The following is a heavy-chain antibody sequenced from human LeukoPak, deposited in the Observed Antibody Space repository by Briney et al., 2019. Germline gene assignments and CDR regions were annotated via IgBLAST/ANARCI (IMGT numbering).Heavy chain of an antibody. D-gene: IGHD6-19*01. CDR3: AKGVAGTDNWFDP. CDR1: GFTFSSYN. J-gene: IGHJ5*02. V-gene: IGHV3-30*02. Sequence: GGSLRLSCAASGFTFSSYNLNWVRQTPGKGLEWVAFIRYDGSNKYYADSVKGRFTISRDNSKNTLYLQMNSLRAEDTAVYYCAKGVAGTDNWFDPWGQGTLVTVSS. CDR2: IRYDGSNK.